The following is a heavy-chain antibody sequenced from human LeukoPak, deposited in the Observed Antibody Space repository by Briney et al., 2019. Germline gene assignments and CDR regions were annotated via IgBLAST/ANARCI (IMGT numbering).Heavy chain of an antibody. CDR2: IIPIFGTA. J-gene: IGHJ4*02. Sequence: VASVKVSCKASGGTFTSYAISWVRPAPGQGLEWMGRIIPIFGTANYAQKFQGRVTITTDESTSTAYMELSSLRSEDTAVYYCARDLYCGGDCYSWFDYWGQGTLVTVSS. V-gene: IGHV1-69*05. CDR3: ARDLYCGGDCYSWFDY. CDR1: GGTFTSYA. D-gene: IGHD2-21*02.